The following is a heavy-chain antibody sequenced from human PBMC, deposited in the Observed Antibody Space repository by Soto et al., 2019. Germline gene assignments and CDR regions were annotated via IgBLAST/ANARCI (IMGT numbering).Heavy chain of an antibody. CDR1: GFTFSSYA. CDR2: ISYDGSNK. Sequence: QVQLVESGGGVVQPGRSLRLSCAASGFTFSSYAMHWVRQAPGKGLEWVAVISYDGSNKYYADSVKGRFTISRDNSKNTLYLQMNSLRAEDTAVYYCARDLGPLYYGSGSYYMGAFDIWGQGTMVTVSS. V-gene: IGHV3-30-3*01. D-gene: IGHD3-10*01. CDR3: ARDLGPLYYGSGSYYMGAFDI. J-gene: IGHJ3*02.